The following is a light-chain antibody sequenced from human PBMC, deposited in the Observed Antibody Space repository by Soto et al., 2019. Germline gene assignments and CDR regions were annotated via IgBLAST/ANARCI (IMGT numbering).Light chain of an antibody. CDR2: DVN. CDR3: SSYTGSSTFV. Sequence: QSVLTQPASVSGSPGQSITTSCTGTSSDVGGYNYVSWYQQLPGKAPKLMIYDVNNRPSGVSNRFSGSKSGNTASLTISGLQAEDEADYYCSSYTGSSTFVFGTGTKAPS. CDR1: SSDVGGYNY. J-gene: IGLJ1*01. V-gene: IGLV2-14*01.